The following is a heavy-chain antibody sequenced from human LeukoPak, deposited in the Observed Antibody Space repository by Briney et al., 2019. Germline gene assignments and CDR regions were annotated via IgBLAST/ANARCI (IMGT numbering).Heavy chain of an antibody. CDR1: GFTFSTYA. CDR2: ISGSGGST. V-gene: IGHV3-23*01. D-gene: IGHD6-13*01. Sequence: PGGSLRLSCAASGFTFSTYAMSWVRQAPGKGLEWVSAISGSGGSTYYADSVKGRFTISGDNSKNTLDLQMNSLRAEDTAVYYCAKEELAAAGRDFEYWGQGTLSPSPQ. CDR3: AKEELAAAGRDFEY. J-gene: IGHJ4*02.